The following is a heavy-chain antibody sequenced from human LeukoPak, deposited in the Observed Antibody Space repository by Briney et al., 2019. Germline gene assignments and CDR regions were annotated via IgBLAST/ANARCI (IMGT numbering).Heavy chain of an antibody. CDR1: GFTFTNYE. V-gene: IGHV3-48*03. J-gene: IGHJ6*03. CDR2: ITSSGGTI. D-gene: IGHD3-22*01. Sequence: PGGSLRLSCAASGFTFTNYEMNWFRQAPGKGLEWVSYITSSGGTIYYADSVKGRFTISRDNAKKSLYLQMNSLRAEDTAVYYCARYRDPYYYDSSGYGSYYYYYMDVWGKGTTVTISS. CDR3: ARYRDPYYYDSSGYGSYYYYYMDV.